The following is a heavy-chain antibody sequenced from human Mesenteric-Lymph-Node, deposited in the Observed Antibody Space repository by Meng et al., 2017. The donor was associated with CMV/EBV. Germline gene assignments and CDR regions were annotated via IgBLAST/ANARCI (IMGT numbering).Heavy chain of an antibody. CDR3: AKSKWFGELLSPFDY. CDR2: ISGTGIST. D-gene: IGHD3-10*01. Sequence: SGFTFSSHSMNWVRQAPGKGLEWVSTISGTGISTYYADSVKGRFTISRDNSRNTLFLQMNSLRAEDTAIYYCAKSKWFGELLSPFDYWGQGTLVTVSS. V-gene: IGHV3-23*01. CDR1: GFTFSSHS. J-gene: IGHJ4*02.